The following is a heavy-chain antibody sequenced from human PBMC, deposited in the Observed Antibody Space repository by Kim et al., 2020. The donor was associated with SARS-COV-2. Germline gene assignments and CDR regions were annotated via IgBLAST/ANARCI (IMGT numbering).Heavy chain of an antibody. D-gene: IGHD5-12*01. CDR1: GGSISNYY. CDR2: ISYSGSP. Sequence: SETLSRTCTVSGGSISNYYWSWIRQPPGKGLEWIAYISYSGSPNYKPSLQSRVTISIDTSKNQFSLKLSSVTAADTAVYYCARHRVGRGYDRSDYFDYWG. CDR3: ARHRVGRGYDRSDYFDY. V-gene: IGHV4-59*08. J-gene: IGHJ4*01.